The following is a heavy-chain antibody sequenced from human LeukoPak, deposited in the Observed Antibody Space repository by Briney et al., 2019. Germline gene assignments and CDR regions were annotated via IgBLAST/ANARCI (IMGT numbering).Heavy chain of an antibody. Sequence: SETLSLTCSVSGGSISSYYWTWIRQPPGKGLEWIGYIYYSGDTYYNPSLKSRVTISVDTSKNQFSLKLRSVTATDTAIYYCASLPIVVVTGYWGQGILVTVSS. V-gene: IGHV4-59*08. J-gene: IGHJ4*02. CDR3: ASLPIVVVTGY. CDR1: GGSISSYY. D-gene: IGHD3-22*01. CDR2: IYYSGDT.